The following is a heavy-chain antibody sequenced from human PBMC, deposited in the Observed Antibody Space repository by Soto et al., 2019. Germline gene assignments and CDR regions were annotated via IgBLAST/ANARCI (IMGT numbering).Heavy chain of an antibody. CDR1: GIAFGDYG. Sequence: EVQLAESGGGVARPGGSRRLSCAASGIAFGDYGMTWVRRVPGKGLEWVASISWNGDNTGYADFAKGRFTISRDNSKKSLLLEMNSLRVEDTAFYYCARGEYTSRRGFDVWGQGTPVTVSS. V-gene: IGHV3-20*04. CDR2: ISWNGDNT. J-gene: IGHJ6*02. CDR3: ARGEYTSRRGFDV. D-gene: IGHD6-6*01.